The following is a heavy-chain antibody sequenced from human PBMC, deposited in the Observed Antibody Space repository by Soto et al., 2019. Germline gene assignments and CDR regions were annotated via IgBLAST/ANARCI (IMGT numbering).Heavy chain of an antibody. D-gene: IGHD3-22*01. Sequence: SETLSLTCTVSGGAITAYYWSWIRQPVGEGLQWIGRVYSTGSTNYNPSLRSRVTMSVDTSQNQFFLRLSSVTAADTAVYYCARDDYYDSNTWFDYWGQGILVTVSS. J-gene: IGHJ5*01. CDR1: GGAITAYY. V-gene: IGHV4-4*07. CDR3: ARDDYYDSNTWFDY. CDR2: VYSTGST.